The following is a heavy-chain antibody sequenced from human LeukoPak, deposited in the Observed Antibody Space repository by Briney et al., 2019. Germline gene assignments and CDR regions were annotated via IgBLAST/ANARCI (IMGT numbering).Heavy chain of an antibody. V-gene: IGHV3-30*02. CDR3: ANLATGAYNWFDP. J-gene: IGHJ5*02. D-gene: IGHD1-26*01. Sequence: GGSLRLSCAASGLTFSNHGMHWVRQAPGKGLEWVAFIRYDGSNEYYADSVKGRFTISRDNSKNTLYLQMNSLRAEDTAVYYCANLATGAYNWFDPWGQGTLVTVSS. CDR2: IRYDGSNE. CDR1: GLTFSNHG.